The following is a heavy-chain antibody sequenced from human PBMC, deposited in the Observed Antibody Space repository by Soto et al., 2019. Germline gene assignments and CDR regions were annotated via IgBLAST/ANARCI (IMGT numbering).Heavy chain of an antibody. D-gene: IGHD3-3*01. Sequence: PGGSLRLSCAASGFTFSSYWMSWVRQAPGKGLEWVANIKQDGSEKYYVDSVKGRFTISRDNAKNSLYLQMNSLRAEDTAVYYCARVRGGTYYDFWSGYYYYGMDVRGQGTTVTVSS. V-gene: IGHV3-7*01. CDR1: GFTFSSYW. CDR3: ARVRGGTYYDFWSGYYYYGMDV. J-gene: IGHJ6*02. CDR2: IKQDGSEK.